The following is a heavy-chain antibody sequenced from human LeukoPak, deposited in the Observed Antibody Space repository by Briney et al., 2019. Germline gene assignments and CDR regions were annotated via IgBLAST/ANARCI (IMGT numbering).Heavy chain of an antibody. CDR3: ARGDSSSSTRYYYYYYMDV. D-gene: IGHD6-6*01. Sequence: GASVTVSCKASGYTFTIYDINWVRQATGQGLEWMGWMNPNSGNTGYAQKFQGRVTMTRNTSISTAYMELSSLRSEDTAVYYCARGDSSSSTRYYYYYYMDVWGKGTTVTVSS. CDR1: GYTFTIYD. V-gene: IGHV1-8*01. J-gene: IGHJ6*03. CDR2: MNPNSGNT.